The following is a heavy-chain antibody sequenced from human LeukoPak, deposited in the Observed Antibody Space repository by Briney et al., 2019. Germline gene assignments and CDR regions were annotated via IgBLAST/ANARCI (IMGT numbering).Heavy chain of an antibody. CDR2: VDPEDGET. CDR3: ATDLRGYFDY. J-gene: IGHJ4*02. V-gene: IGHV1-69-2*01. CDR1: GDSFTDYY. Sequence: GASVKVSCKASGDSFTDYYVHWVQQAPGKGLEWMGRVDPEDGETKYAEKFQGRVTMTEDTSTDTAYMELSSLRSEDTAVYYCATDLRGYFDYWGQGTLVTVSS. D-gene: IGHD3-16*01.